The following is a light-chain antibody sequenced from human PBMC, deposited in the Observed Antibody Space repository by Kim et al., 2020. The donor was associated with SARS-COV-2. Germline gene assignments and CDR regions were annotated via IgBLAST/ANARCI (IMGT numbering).Light chain of an antibody. V-gene: IGLV3-21*03. CDR2: DDS. Sequence: APGKTARITCGGNNIGSKSVHGYQQKPGRAPVLVVYDDSDRPSGIPERFSGSNSGNTATLTISRVEAGDEADYYCQVWDSSSDHVVFGGGTQLTVL. CDR3: QVWDSSSDHVV. CDR1: NIGSKS. J-gene: IGLJ2*01.